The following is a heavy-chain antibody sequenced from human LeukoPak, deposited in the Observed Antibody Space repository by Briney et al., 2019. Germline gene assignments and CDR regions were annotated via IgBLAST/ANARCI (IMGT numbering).Heavy chain of an antibody. CDR3: VKDIQCSY. Sequence: PGGSLRLSCAASGFNFGDAAMTWVRQVPGKGLRWVSLISSSGLNTYYADSVKGRFALSRDNSKNTLDLQMNSLRADDTAVYYCVKDIQCSYWGQGTPVIVSS. CDR1: GFNFGDAA. V-gene: IGHV3-23*01. J-gene: IGHJ4*02. D-gene: IGHD2-21*01. CDR2: ISSSGLNT.